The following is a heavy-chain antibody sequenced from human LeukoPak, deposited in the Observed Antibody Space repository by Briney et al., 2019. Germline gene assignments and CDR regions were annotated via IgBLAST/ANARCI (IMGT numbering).Heavy chain of an antibody. Sequence: SQNLSLTCTVSGGSISHYFWSWIRQPPGKALEWIGYIYYSGSTNYNPSLKSRVTISVDTSKNQFSLKLSSVTAADTAVYYCAKTVAGYWYFDLWGRGTLVTVSS. D-gene: IGHD6-19*01. V-gene: IGHV4-59*08. CDR3: AKTVAGYWYFDL. CDR2: IYYSGST. J-gene: IGHJ2*01. CDR1: GGSISHYF.